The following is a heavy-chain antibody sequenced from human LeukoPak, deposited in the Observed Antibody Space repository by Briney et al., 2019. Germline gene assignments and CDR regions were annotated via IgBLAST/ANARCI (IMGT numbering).Heavy chain of an antibody. J-gene: IGHJ6*03. CDR1: GASLSSGTYY. CDR3: ARSSGGMYNYYYMDV. Sequence: PSETLSLTCSVSGASLSSGTYYWNWIRQPPGKGLEWIAYQYYSGSPIYNPSLRSRVTISVDTSRDQFSLKVTSVTAADTAIYYCARSSGGMYNYYYMDVWGKGTTATVSS. CDR2: QYYSGSP. V-gene: IGHV4-61*01. D-gene: IGHD1-26*01.